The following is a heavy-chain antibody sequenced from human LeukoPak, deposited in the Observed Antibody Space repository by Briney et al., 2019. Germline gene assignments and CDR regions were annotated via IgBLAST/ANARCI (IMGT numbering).Heavy chain of an antibody. Sequence: SETLSLTCAVYGGSFNGYYWSWIRQPPGKGLEWIGEINHSGSTNYNPSLKSRVTISVDTSKNQFSLKLSSVTAADTAVYYCARGDDYSNYQYYYYMDVWGKGTTVTVSS. V-gene: IGHV4-34*01. D-gene: IGHD4-11*01. CDR3: ARGDDYSNYQYYYYMDV. CDR1: GGSFNGYY. J-gene: IGHJ6*03. CDR2: INHSGST.